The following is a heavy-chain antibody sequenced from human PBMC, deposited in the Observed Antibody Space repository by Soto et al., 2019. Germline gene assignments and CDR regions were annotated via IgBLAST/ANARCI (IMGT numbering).Heavy chain of an antibody. J-gene: IGHJ6*02. CDR3: GRGPYSSSWYGKDYYYYGMDV. CDR2: INHSGST. Sequence: SETLSLTCAVYGGSFSGYYWSWIRQPPGKGLEWIGEINHSGSTNYNPSLKSRVTISVDTSKNQFSLKLSSVTAADTAVYYCGRGPYSSSWYGKDYYYYGMDVWGQGTTVTVSS. V-gene: IGHV4-34*01. D-gene: IGHD6-13*01. CDR1: GGSFSGYY.